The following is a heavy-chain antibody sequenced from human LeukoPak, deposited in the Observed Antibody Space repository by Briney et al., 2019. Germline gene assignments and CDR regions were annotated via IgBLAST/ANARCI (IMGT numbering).Heavy chain of an antibody. CDR3: ARSVLRYFDWSDAFDI. V-gene: IGHV3-74*01. D-gene: IGHD3-9*01. Sequence: GGSLRLSCAASGLTFSSHWMHWDRQAPGKGLVWVSRITNDGSSTTYADSVKGRFTISRDNAKNMLYLQVNSLRAEDTAVYYCARSVLRYFDWSDAFDIWGQGTMVTVSS. J-gene: IGHJ3*02. CDR2: ITNDGSST. CDR1: GLTFSSHW.